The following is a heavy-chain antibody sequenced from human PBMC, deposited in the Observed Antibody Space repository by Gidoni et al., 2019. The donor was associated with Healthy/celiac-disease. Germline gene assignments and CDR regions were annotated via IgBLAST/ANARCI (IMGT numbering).Heavy chain of an antibody. Sequence: EVKLLESGGGLVQPGGSMRISCAASGLTFSSYAMSWFRQAPGKGLEWFSAISGSGCSTYYADSEKGRFTISRDNSKNTLYLQMNSLRAEDTALYYCSKAFRIVGARNFDYWGQGTLVTVSS. J-gene: IGHJ4*02. V-gene: IGHV3-23*01. CDR3: SKAFRIVGARNFDY. D-gene: IGHD1-26*01. CDR2: ISGSGCST. CDR1: GLTFSSYA.